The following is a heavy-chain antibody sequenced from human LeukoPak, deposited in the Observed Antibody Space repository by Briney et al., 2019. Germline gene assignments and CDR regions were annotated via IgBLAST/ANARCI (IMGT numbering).Heavy chain of an antibody. J-gene: IGHJ4*02. CDR3: ARRSGSYFDY. Sequence: GESLKISCKRCGYSFTNFWIGWVRQMPGKGLEWMGIMHPGDSDTRYSPSFQGQVTISVDKSISTAYVQWSSLEASDTAMYYCARRSGSYFDYWGQGTLVTVSS. CDR1: GYSFTNFW. CDR2: MHPGDSDT. D-gene: IGHD1-26*01. V-gene: IGHV5-51*01.